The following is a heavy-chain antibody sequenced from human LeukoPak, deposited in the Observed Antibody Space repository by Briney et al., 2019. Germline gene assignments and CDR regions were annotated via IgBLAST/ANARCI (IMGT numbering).Heavy chain of an antibody. CDR2: INSDGSST. D-gene: IGHD3-22*01. Sequence: GGSLRLSSAASGFTFSSYWMHWVRQAPGKGLVWVSRINSDGSSTSYADSVKGRFTISRDNAKNTLYLQMNSLRAEDTAVYYCARGYHYDSSPDYWGQGTLVTVSS. V-gene: IGHV3-74*01. CDR1: GFTFSSYW. CDR3: ARGYHYDSSPDY. J-gene: IGHJ4*02.